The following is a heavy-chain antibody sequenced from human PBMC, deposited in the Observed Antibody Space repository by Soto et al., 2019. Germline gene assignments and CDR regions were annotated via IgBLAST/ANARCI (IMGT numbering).Heavy chain of an antibody. CDR2: IYSGGST. J-gene: IGHJ4*02. Sequence: EVQLLESGGGLVQPGGSLRLACAASGFTVSSNYMSWVRQAPGKGLEWVSVIYSGGSTNYADSVKGRFPISRDNSKNTLYLQMNSLRAEDTAVYYCAREGVVAASDWGQGTLVTVSS. V-gene: IGHV3-66*01. CDR3: AREGVVAASD. D-gene: IGHD2-15*01. CDR1: GFTVSSNY.